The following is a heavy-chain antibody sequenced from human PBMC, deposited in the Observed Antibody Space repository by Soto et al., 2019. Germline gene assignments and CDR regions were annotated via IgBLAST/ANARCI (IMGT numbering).Heavy chain of an antibody. D-gene: IGHD3-10*01. CDR1: GFTFSTSW. J-gene: IGHJ3*01. Sequence: GGSLRLSCAASGFTFSTSWMHWVRQDPGKGLVWVSHINNNGSSTSYASSVKIRFTISRDNAKNTLYLKMHSLRAEDTAVYYCARDQPSSVLDFWGQGPRVPASS. CDR2: INNNGSST. V-gene: IGHV3-74*01. CDR3: ARDQPSSVLDF.